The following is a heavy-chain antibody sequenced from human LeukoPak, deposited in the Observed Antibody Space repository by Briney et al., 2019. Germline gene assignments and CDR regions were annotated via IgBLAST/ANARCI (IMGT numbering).Heavy chain of an antibody. CDR1: GGSISSYY. V-gene: IGHV4-34*01. Sequence: PSETLSLTCTVSGGSISSYYWSWIRQPAGKGLEWIGEINHSGSTNYNPSLKSRVTISVDTSKNQFSLKLSSVTAADTAVYYCARDGSGWAFLHYWGQGTLVTVSS. D-gene: IGHD6-19*01. J-gene: IGHJ4*02. CDR2: INHSGST. CDR3: ARDGSGWAFLHY.